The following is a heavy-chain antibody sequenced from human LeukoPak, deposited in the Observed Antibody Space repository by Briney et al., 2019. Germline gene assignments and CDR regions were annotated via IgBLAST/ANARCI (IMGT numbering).Heavy chain of an antibody. CDR1: GFTFSDYG. CDR3: ARGVDYYENSGTIDY. V-gene: IGHV3-33*01. J-gene: IGHJ4*02. D-gene: IGHD3-22*01. Sequence: GKSLRLSCTASGFTFSDYGMRWVRQPPGKGLEWVAIIWYDDTNKNYADSVKGRFTISRDNSKNTLSLQMNSLRAEDTAVYYCARGVDYYENSGTIDYWGQGTLVTVSS. CDR2: IWYDDTNK.